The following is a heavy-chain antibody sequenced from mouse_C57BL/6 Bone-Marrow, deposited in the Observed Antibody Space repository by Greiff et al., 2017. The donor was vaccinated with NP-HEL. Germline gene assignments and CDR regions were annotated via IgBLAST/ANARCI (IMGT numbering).Heavy chain of an antibody. CDR1: GFTFSSYA. V-gene: IGHV5-4*03. D-gene: IGHD2-4*01. J-gene: IGHJ3*01. CDR2: ISDGGSYT. CDR3: ARGGLYDYAFAY. Sequence: EVMLVESGGGLVKPGGSLKLSCAASGFTFSSYAMSWVRQTPEKRLEWVATISDGGSYTYYPDNVKGRFTISRDNAKNNLYLQMSHLKSEDTAMYYCARGGLYDYAFAYWGQGTLVTVSA.